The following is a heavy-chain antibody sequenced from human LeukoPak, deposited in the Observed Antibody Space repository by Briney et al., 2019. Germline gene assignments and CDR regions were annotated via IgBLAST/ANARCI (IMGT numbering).Heavy chain of an antibody. Sequence: GASVKVSCKASGYTFTGYYMHWVRQAPGQGLEWMGWINPNSGGTNYAQKFQGRVTMTRDTSISTAYMELSRLRSDDTAVYYCARDDPISGGDDYYGMDVWGQGTTVTVSS. CDR3: ARDDPISGGDDYYGMDV. CDR2: INPNSGGT. CDR1: GYTFTGYY. D-gene: IGHD3-16*01. V-gene: IGHV1-2*02. J-gene: IGHJ6*02.